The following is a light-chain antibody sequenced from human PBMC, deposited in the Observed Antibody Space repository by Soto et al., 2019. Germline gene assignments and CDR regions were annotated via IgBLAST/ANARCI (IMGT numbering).Light chain of an antibody. CDR3: QQYNNWPKT. CDR2: GAS. CDR1: QSVGSN. J-gene: IGKJ1*01. V-gene: IGKV3-15*01. Sequence: EIVLRPSPATPVSSPGERAPLSCRARQSVGSNLAWYQQKPGQAPRLLIYGASTRATGIPARFSGSGSGTESTLTISSLQSEDFAVYYCQQYNNWPKTFGQGTKVDIK.